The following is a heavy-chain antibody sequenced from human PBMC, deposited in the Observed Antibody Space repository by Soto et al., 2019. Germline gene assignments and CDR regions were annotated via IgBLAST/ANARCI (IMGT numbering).Heavy chain of an antibody. J-gene: IGHJ5*02. V-gene: IGHV1-69*12. CDR1: GGTFSSYA. Sequence: QVQLVQSGAEVKKPGSSVKVSCKASGGTFSSYAISWVRRAPGQGLEWMGGIIPIFGTANYAQKIQGRVTITADESTSTAYMELSSLRSEDTAVYYCAVKGYCSGGSCFSWFDPWGQGTLVTVSS. CDR3: AVKGYCSGGSCFSWFDP. CDR2: IIPIFGTA. D-gene: IGHD2-15*01.